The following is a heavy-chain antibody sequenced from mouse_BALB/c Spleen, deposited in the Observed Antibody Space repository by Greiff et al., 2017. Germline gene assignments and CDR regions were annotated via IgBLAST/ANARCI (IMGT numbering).Heavy chain of an antibody. J-gene: IGHJ4*01. V-gene: IGHV5-6*01. Sequence: EVHLVESGGDLVKPGGSLKLSCAASGFTFSSYGMSWVRQTPDKRLEWVATISSGGSYTYYPDSVKGRFTISRDNAKNTLYLQMSSLKSEDTAMYYCARPGGPPNYYGMDYWGQGTSVTVSS. CDR1: GFTFSSYG. CDR3: ARPGGPPNYYGMDY. CDR2: ISSGGSYT.